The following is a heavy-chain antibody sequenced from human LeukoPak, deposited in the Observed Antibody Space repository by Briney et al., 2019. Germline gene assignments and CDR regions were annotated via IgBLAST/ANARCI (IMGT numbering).Heavy chain of an antibody. J-gene: IGHJ4*02. CDR3: ARDYASLDSSGYSYSFDH. D-gene: IGHD3-22*01. CDR1: GYTFIRNG. V-gene: IGHV1-18*01. Sequence: ASVKVSCKASGYTFIRNGISWVRQAPGQGLEWMGWISPYNGNTNYAQKLQGRVTMTTDTSTSTAYMELRSLRSDDTAVYYCARDYASLDSSGYSYSFDHWGQGALVTVSS. CDR2: ISPYNGNT.